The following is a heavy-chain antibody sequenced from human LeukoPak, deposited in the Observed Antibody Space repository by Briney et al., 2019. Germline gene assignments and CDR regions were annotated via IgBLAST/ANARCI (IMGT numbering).Heavy chain of an antibody. CDR3: ARLGPASSGWPESFDY. D-gene: IGHD6-19*01. J-gene: IGHJ4*02. V-gene: IGHV3-7*03. CDR1: GFRFSNYW. Sequence: GGSLRLSCVVSGFRFSNYWMTWVRQAPGKGLEWVANIKRDGSEKYYVDSVKGRFTISRDNAKNSLDLQMNSLRVEDTAVYYCARLGPASSGWPESFDYWGQGTLVTVSS. CDR2: IKRDGSEK.